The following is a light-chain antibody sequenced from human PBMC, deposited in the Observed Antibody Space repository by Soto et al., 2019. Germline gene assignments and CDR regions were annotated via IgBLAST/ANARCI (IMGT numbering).Light chain of an antibody. J-gene: IGKJ1*01. CDR3: QQYGSSGT. Sequence: EIVLTHSPGTLSLSPGERAXXXXXASQSVSNNYLAWYQQNPGPAPRLLIYGASNRATGIPDRFSGSGSGTDFTLTISRLEPEDFAVYYCQQYGSSGTFGQGTKVDIK. V-gene: IGKV3-20*01. CDR2: GAS. CDR1: QSVSNNY.